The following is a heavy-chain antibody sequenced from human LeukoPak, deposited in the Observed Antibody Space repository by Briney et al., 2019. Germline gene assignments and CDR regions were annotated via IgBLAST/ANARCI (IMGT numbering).Heavy chain of an antibody. CDR1: GYTFTTYA. D-gene: IGHD2-2*01. J-gene: IGHJ4*02. V-gene: IGHV1-3*01. CDR3: ARVNMYQLPADLDY. Sequence: ASVKVSCKASGYTFTTYAMHWVRQAPGQRLEWMGWINAGNDNTKYSQRFQGRVTITRDTSASTAYMELSSLRSEDTAVYYCARVNMYQLPADLDYWGQGTLVTVSS. CDR2: INAGNDNT.